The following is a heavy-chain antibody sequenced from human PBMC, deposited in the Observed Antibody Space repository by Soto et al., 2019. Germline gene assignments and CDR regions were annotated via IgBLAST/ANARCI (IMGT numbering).Heavy chain of an antibody. V-gene: IGHV3-15*01. Sequence: PGGSLRLSCAASGFAFKYARMTWVRQAPGKGLEWVGHIRSNIDGATTAYAAPVKGRFTISRDESKNTVDLQMNSLITEDTAVYYCTREYTAWPLAYGLDVWGQGTTVTVSS. CDR2: IRSNIDGATT. D-gene: IGHD2-2*02. J-gene: IGHJ6*02. CDR3: TREYTAWPLAYGLDV. CDR1: GFAFKYAR.